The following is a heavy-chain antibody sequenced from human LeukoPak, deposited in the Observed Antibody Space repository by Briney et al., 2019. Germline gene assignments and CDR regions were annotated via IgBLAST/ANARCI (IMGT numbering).Heavy chain of an antibody. J-gene: IGHJ4*02. D-gene: IGHD1-1*01. CDR3: ARDLEGYFDY. V-gene: IGHV3-53*01. CDR1: GFTVSRNY. Sequence: GGSLRLPCAASGFTVSRNYMSWVRQAPGKGLEWVLVIYADGTTYYADSVKGRFTISRDNSKNTLYLQMNSLRAEDTAVYYCARDLEGYFDYWGQGTLVTVSS. CDR2: IYADGTT.